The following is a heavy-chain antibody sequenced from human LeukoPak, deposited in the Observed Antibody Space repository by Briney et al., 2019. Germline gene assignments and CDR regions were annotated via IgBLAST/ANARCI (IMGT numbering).Heavy chain of an antibody. J-gene: IGHJ4*02. V-gene: IGHV3-7*01. CDR3: ARGTDRNDWFPAG. CDR1: GFTFSSYW. Sequence: GGSLRLSCAASGFTFSSYWMSWVRQAPGKGLEWVANINQGGSDKNYVNSVKGRLTISRDNAKNSLYLQMNSLRVEDTAIYYCARGTDRNDWFPAGWGQGTLVTVSP. D-gene: IGHD3-9*01. CDR2: INQGGSDK.